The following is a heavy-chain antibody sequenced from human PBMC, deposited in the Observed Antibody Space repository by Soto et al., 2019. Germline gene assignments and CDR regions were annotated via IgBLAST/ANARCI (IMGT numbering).Heavy chain of an antibody. J-gene: IGHJ3*02. CDR1: GFSFTNYV. Sequence: EVQLLESGGGLVQPGGSLRLSCAASGFSFTNYVMNWVRQTPGKGLEWVSTISGSGDSTYYTDSVKGRLTISRDNSKSTLFLQMNSLRADDTAVYYCVRRAITATTSSGSFDIWGQGTMVTVSS. V-gene: IGHV3-23*01. CDR2: ISGSGDST. CDR3: VRRAITATTSSGSFDI. D-gene: IGHD1-7*01.